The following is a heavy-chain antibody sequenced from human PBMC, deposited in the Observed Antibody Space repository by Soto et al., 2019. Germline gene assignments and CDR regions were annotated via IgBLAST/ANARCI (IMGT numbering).Heavy chain of an antibody. Sequence: QVQLVQSGAEVKKPGASVKVSCKASGYTFTSYGISWVRQAPGQGLEWMGWISAYNGNTNYAQKLQGRVTMTTDTSTSTAYMELRRLRSDDTAVYYCARYRGEPDAVAGRGDWFDPWGQGTLVTVSS. J-gene: IGHJ5*02. CDR1: GYTFTSYG. CDR3: ARYRGEPDAVAGRGDWFDP. D-gene: IGHD6-19*01. V-gene: IGHV1-18*04. CDR2: ISAYNGNT.